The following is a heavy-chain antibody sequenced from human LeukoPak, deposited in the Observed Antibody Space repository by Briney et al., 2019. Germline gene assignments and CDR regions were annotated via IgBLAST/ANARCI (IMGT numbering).Heavy chain of an antibody. Sequence: GSLKLSCAASGFTFSTYAMHWVRQAPGKGLEWVAVISYDGSKKYYADSVKGRFTISRDNSKNTLYLQMDSLRAEDAALYYCARDPPSSTVTTHYFHYWGQGVLVTVSS. J-gene: IGHJ4*02. CDR2: ISYDGSKK. D-gene: IGHD4-17*01. V-gene: IGHV3-30-3*01. CDR3: ARDPPSSTVTTHYFHY. CDR1: GFTFSTYA.